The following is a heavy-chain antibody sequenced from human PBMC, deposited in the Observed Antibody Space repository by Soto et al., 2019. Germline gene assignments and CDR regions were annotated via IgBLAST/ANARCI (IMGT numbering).Heavy chain of an antibody. J-gene: IGHJ4*02. CDR2: IYWDDDK. CDR1: GFSLSTSGVG. Sequence: QITLKESGPTVVKPTQTLTLTCTFSGFSLSTSGVGVAWIRPPPVKALDWLALIYWDDDKRYTPSLRSGLTITTGTPNHQVVLTITNMDPVDTATYYCAHKGDDYNVDYGGQGTLVTVSS. V-gene: IGHV2-5*02. D-gene: IGHD4-4*01. CDR3: AHKGDDYNVDY.